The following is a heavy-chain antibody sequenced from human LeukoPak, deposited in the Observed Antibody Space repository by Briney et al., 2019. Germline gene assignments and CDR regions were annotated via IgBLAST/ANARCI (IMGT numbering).Heavy chain of an antibody. Sequence: GGSLRLSCAASGFTFDDYGMSWVRQAPGKGLEWVSGINWNGGSTGYADSVKGRFTISRDNAKNSLYLQMNSLRAEDTALYHCARVCIAVGQPTGAPTNWFDPWGQGTLVTVSS. CDR2: INWNGGST. J-gene: IGHJ5*02. D-gene: IGHD4-23*01. CDR1: GFTFDDYG. CDR3: ARVCIAVGQPTGAPTNWFDP. V-gene: IGHV3-20*01.